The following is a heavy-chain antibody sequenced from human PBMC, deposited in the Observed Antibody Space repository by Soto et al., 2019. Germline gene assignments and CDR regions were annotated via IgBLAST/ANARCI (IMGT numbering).Heavy chain of an antibody. Sequence: QITLKESGPTLVKPTQTLTLTCTFSAFSLRTRGVGVGWIRQPPGKALEWLAQIYWDEEKRYNPSLKSRLTITRDXXRXQXXLTVAHMDPVATSTCCCAHGDGTYYECSGRPGFDPWGQGTLVTVSS. CDR1: AFSLRTRGVG. J-gene: IGHJ5*02. V-gene: IGHV2-5*02. CDR3: AHGDGTYYECSGRPGFDP. D-gene: IGHD3-22*01. CDR2: IYWDEEK.